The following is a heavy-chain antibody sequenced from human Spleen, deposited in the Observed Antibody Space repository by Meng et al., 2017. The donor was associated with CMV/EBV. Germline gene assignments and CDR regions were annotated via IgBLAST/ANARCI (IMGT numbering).Heavy chain of an antibody. D-gene: IGHD2-2*01. CDR3: ARDPKSPLPAAKYGMDV. J-gene: IGHJ6*02. Sequence: GESLKISCAASGFTFNNAWMSWVRQAPGKGLEWVANIKQDGSEKYYVDSVKGRFTISRDNAKNSLYLQMNSLRAEDTAVYYCARDPKSPLPAAKYGMDVWGQGTTVTVSS. CDR1: GFTFNNAW. V-gene: IGHV3-7*01. CDR2: IKQDGSEK.